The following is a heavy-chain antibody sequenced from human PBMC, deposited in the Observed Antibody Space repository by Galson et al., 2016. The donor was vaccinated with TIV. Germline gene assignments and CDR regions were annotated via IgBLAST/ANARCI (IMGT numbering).Heavy chain of an antibody. CDR2: ISWNSGNT. D-gene: IGHD4-17*01. CDR1: GFTFDDYT. CDR3: AKGQLRAGRRFYYMDV. Sequence: SLRLSCAASGFTFDDYTMHWARLVPGRGLEWVSVISWNSGNTVYADSVKGRFTISRDNAKNSLYLQMSSLRTEDTALYYCAKGQLRAGRRFYYMDVRGKGTTVTVSS. V-gene: IGHV3-9*01. J-gene: IGHJ6*03.